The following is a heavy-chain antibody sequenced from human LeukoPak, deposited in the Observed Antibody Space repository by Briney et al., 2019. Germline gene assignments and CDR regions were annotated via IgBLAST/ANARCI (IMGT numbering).Heavy chain of an antibody. J-gene: IGHJ4*02. D-gene: IGHD2-21*02. CDR2: ISGGGSST. CDR3: ASDGGDAG. Sequence: GGSLRLSCTASGFRFSNYAMNWVRQAPGKGLEWVSVISGGGSSTNYADSVKGRFTISRENSKNTLYLQMNSLRPEDTAVYFCASDGGDAGWGQGTLVTVSS. V-gene: IGHV3-23*01. CDR1: GFRFSNYA.